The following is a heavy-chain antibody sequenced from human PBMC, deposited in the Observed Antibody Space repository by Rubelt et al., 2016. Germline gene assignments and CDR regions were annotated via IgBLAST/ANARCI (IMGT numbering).Heavy chain of an antibody. J-gene: IGHJ4*02. V-gene: IGHV3-30*14. Sequence: GLEWVAVISYDGSNKYYADYVKGRVTISRDNSKNALFLQMNSLRVEDTAVYYCARGEGDYWGQGTLVTVSS. CDR3: ARGEGDY. CDR2: ISYDGSNK.